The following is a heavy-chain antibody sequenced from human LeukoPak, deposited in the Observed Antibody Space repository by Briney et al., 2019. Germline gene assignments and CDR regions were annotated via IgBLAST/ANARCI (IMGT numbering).Heavy chain of an antibody. CDR3: AKIRFGEYYYYYGMDV. J-gene: IGHJ6*02. D-gene: IGHD3-10*01. V-gene: IGHV3-30*02. CDR1: GFTFSSYG. Sequence: GGSLRLSCAAPGFTFSSYGMHWVRQAPGKGLEWVAFIRYDGSNKYYVDSVKGRFTISRDNSKNTLYLQMNSLRAEDTAVYYCAKIRFGEYYYYYGMDVWGQGTTVTVSS. CDR2: IRYDGSNK.